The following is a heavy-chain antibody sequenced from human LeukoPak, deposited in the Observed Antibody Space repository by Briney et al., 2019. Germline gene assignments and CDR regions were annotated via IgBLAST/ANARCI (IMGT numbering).Heavy chain of an antibody. CDR2: ITGGGSGI. V-gene: IGHV3-23*01. J-gene: IGHJ4*02. CDR1: GFTFSNYA. Sequence: GGSLRLSCAASGFTFSNYAMSWVRQAPGKGLEWVSAITGGGSGIYYADSMKSRLTISRDNSKNTLYLQINSLRAEDTAVYCCAKWGDYDVLTGYYVSDYWGQGTLVTVSS. CDR3: AKWGDYDVLTGYYVSDY. D-gene: IGHD3-9*01.